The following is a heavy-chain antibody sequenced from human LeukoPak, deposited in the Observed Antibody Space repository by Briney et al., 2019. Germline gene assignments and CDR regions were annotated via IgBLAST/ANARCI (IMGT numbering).Heavy chain of an antibody. Sequence: HPGGSLRLSCAASGFTFSRYWMSWVRQAPGKGLEWVANIKQDGSEKHYVDSVKGRFTISRDNAKNSLYLQMNSLRAEDTAVYYCARRYFDYWGQGTLVTVSS. CDR3: ARRYFDY. CDR1: GFTFSRYW. CDR2: IKQDGSEK. J-gene: IGHJ4*02. V-gene: IGHV3-7*02.